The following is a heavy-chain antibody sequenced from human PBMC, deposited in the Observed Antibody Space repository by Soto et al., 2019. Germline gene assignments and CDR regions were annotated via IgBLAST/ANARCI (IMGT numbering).Heavy chain of an antibody. CDR2: ISGSGGST. D-gene: IGHD2-15*01. V-gene: IGHV3-23*01. CDR3: AKAFSGGGRGNFDS. Sequence: EVQLLESGGGLVQPGGSLRLSCAASGFTFSSYAMSWVRQAPGKGLEWVSAISGSGGSTYYADSVKGRFTISRDNSKNTLYLKMNTLRAEDTAVYYCAKAFSGGGRGNFDSWGQGPLVPVSS. CDR1: GFTFSSYA. J-gene: IGHJ4*02.